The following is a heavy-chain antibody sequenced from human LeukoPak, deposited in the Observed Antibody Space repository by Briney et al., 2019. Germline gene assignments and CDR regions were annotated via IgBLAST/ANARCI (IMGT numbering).Heavy chain of an antibody. J-gene: IGHJ4*02. D-gene: IGHD2/OR15-2a*01. CDR3: ARGLLLD. Sequence: GGSLRLSCAASGFTFSSDEMNWVRQAPGKGLEWVSYISSSGRTIYYADSVKGRFTVSRDNAKNSLYLQMSSLRAEDTAVYYCARGLLLDWGQGTLVTASS. CDR1: GFTFSSDE. V-gene: IGHV3-48*03. CDR2: ISSSGRTI.